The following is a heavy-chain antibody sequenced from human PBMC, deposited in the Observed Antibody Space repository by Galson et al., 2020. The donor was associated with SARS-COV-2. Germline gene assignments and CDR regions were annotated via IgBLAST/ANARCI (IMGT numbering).Heavy chain of an antibody. CDR1: GYTFTSYD. CDR2: MNPNSGNT. Sequence: VSVKVSCKASGYTFTSYDINWVRQATGQGLEWMGWMNPNSGNTGYAQKFQGRVTITRNTSISTAYMELSSLRSEDTAVYYCARGSYSSGWGGTPIDYWGQGTLVTVSS. J-gene: IGHJ4*02. V-gene: IGHV1-8*03. D-gene: IGHD6-19*01. CDR3: ARGSYSSGWGGTPIDY.